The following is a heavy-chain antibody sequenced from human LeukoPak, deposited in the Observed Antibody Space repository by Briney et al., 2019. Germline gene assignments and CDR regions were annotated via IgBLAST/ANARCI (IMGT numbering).Heavy chain of an antibody. CDR1: GFTFSSYS. Sequence: KPGGSLRLSCAASGFTFSSYSMNWVRQPPGKGREWVSSISSSSSYIYYADSVKGRFTISRDNAKNSLYLQMNSLRAEDTAVYYCARALIDGNTPFDYWGQGTLVTVSS. J-gene: IGHJ4*02. CDR3: ARALIDGNTPFDY. D-gene: IGHD4-23*01. V-gene: IGHV3-21*01. CDR2: ISSSSSYI.